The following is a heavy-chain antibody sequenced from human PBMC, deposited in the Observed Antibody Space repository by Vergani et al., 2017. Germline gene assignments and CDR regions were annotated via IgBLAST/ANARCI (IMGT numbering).Heavy chain of an antibody. D-gene: IGHD6-19*01. V-gene: IGHV3-23*01. CDR3: AKTRLGIAVACTFDY. CDR2: ISGSGGST. J-gene: IGHJ4*02. Sequence: EVQLLESGGGLVQPGGSLRLSCAASGFTFSNYAMSWVRQAPGKGVEWVSVISGSGGSTYYADSVKGRFTISRDNSKNTLYLQMNSLRAEDTAVYYCAKTRLGIAVACTFDYWGQGTLVTVSS. CDR1: GFTFSNYA.